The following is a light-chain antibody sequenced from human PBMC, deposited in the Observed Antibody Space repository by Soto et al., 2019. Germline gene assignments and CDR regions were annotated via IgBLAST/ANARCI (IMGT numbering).Light chain of an antibody. CDR2: EVS. CDR1: SSDVGSYNL. Sequence: QSALTQPASVSGSPGQSITISCTGTSSDVGSYNLVSWYQQHPGKAPKLMIYEVSKRPSGVSNRFSGSKSSNTASLTISGLQTEDEADYYCCSYAGRDVVFGGGTKLTVL. J-gene: IGLJ2*01. CDR3: CSYAGRDVV. V-gene: IGLV2-23*02.